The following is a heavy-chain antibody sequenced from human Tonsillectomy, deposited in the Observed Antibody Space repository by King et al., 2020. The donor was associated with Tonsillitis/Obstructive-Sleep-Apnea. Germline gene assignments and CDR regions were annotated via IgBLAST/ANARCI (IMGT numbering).Heavy chain of an antibody. J-gene: IGHJ5*02. D-gene: IGHD1-26*01. V-gene: IGHV1-18*01. Sequence: VQLVESGAEVKKPGASVKVSCKASGYIFPSFGISWVRQGPGQGLEWMGWISGFNGNTNYAEKFQGRVTMTTDTSTSTAYMELRSLRSDDTAVYYCARAAGTGGTWFDPWGQGSLVTVSS. CDR1: GYIFPSFG. CDR3: ARAAGTGGTWFDP. CDR2: ISGFNGNT.